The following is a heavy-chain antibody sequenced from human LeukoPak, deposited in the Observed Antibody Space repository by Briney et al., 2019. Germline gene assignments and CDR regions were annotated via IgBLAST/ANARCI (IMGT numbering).Heavy chain of an antibody. D-gene: IGHD6-19*01. CDR2: IYYSGST. V-gene: IGHV4-59*01. Sequence: PSETLSLTCTVSGGSISSYYWSWIRQPPGKGLEWIGYIYYSGSTYYNPSLKSRVTISVDSSKNQFSLKLSSVTAADTAVYYCARGYSSGWGYYVMDVWGQGATVTVSS. J-gene: IGHJ6*02. CDR1: GGSISSYY. CDR3: ARGYSSGWGYYVMDV.